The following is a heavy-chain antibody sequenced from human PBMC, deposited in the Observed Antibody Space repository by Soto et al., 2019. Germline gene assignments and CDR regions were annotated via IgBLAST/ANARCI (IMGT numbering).Heavy chain of an antibody. Sequence: AGGSLRLSCTASGFGFNYYWMSWVRQAPGKGLEWVANIKYDGSVKFYVDSVKGRFTISRDNAKNSLYLPINSLGAEDTAIYYCVPNSYACNWGQGTLVTVSS. CDR2: IKYDGSVK. D-gene: IGHD5-18*01. CDR1: GFGFNYYW. J-gene: IGHJ4*02. V-gene: IGHV3-7*03. CDR3: VPNSYACN.